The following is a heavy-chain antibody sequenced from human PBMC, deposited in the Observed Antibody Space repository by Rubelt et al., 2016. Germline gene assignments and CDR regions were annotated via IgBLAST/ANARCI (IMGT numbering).Heavy chain of an antibody. D-gene: IGHD4/OR15-4a*01. CDR2: IYYGGST. V-gene: IGHV4-39*01. J-gene: IGHJ4*02. Sequence: QVQLQESGPGLVKPSETLSLTCTVSGGSISSSSYYWGWIRQPPGKGLEWIGSIYYGGSTYYNPSLKSRLTISVETSKNQFSLKLSSVTAADTAVYYCARLVLGMTDYWGQGTLVTVSS. CDR1: GGSISSSSYY. CDR3: ARLVLGMTDY.